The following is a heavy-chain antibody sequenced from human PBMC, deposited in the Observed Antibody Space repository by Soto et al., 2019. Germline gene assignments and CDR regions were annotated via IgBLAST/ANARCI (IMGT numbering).Heavy chain of an antibody. V-gene: IGHV1-18*01. CDR2: ISAYNGNT. D-gene: IGHD2-21*01. J-gene: IGHJ5*01. Sequence: SVKVSFKAAGYTFTSYCISWVRQAPGQWLELMGWISAYNGNTHYAQKLQGRVTMTTDTYTSTAYMELRSLKSDGTAVDACARDIFIANCGGPCDLLTFPARRSCVLDS. CDR3: ARDIFIANCGGPCDLLTFPARRSCVLDS. CDR1: GYTFTSYC.